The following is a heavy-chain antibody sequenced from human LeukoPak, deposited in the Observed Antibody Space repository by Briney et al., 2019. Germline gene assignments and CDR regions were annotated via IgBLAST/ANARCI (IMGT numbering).Heavy chain of an antibody. CDR3: ARGGYYDGSGPPD. D-gene: IGHD3-22*01. CDR2: ISYDGSNK. V-gene: IGHV3-30-3*01. Sequence: GGSLRLSCAASGFTFSSYAMHWVRQAPGKGLEWVAVISYDGSNKYYADSVKGRFTISRDNSKSTLYLQMNSLRAEDTAVYYCARGGYYDGSGPPDWGQGTLVTVSS. J-gene: IGHJ4*02. CDR1: GFTFSSYA.